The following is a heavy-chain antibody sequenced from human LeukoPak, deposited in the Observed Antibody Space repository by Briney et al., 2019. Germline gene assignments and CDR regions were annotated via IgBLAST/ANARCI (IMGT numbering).Heavy chain of an antibody. CDR2: IYYSGST. D-gene: IGHD3-3*01. V-gene: IGHV4-59*12. CDR1: GGSISSYY. CDR3: AREISIFGVVMLDY. J-gene: IGHJ4*02. Sequence: PSETLSLTCTVSGGSISSYYWSWIRQPPGKGLEWIGYIYYSGSTNYNPSLKSRVTISVDTSKNQFSLKLSSVTAADTAVYYCAREISIFGVVMLDYWGQGTLVTVSS.